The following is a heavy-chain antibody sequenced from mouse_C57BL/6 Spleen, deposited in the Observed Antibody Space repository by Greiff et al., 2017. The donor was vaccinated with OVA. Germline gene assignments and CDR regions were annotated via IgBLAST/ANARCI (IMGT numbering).Heavy chain of an antibody. CDR1: GYTFTDYN. CDR2: INPNNGGA. V-gene: IGHV1-18*01. D-gene: IGHD4-1*01. J-gene: IGHJ4*01. CDR3: ATGTDAMDY. Sequence: EVKLVESGPELVKPGASVKIPCKASGYTFTDYNMDWVKQSHGKSLEWIGDINPNNGGAIYNQKFKGKATLTVDKSSSTAYMELRSLTSEDTAVYYCATGTDAMDYWGQGTSVTVSS.